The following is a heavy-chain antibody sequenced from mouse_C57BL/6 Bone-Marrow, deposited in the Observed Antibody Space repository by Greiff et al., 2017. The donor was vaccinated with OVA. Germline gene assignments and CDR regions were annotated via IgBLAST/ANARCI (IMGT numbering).Heavy chain of an antibody. CDR1: GYTFTSYT. J-gene: IGHJ3*01. V-gene: IGHV1-4*01. CDR3: ARYGSSPLFAY. Sequence: LQESGAELARPGASVKMSCKASGYTFTSYTMHWVKQRPGQGLEWIGYINPSSGYTKYNQKFKDKATLTADKSSSTAYMQLSSLTSEDSAVYYCARYGSSPLFAYWGQGTLVTVSA. D-gene: IGHD1-1*02. CDR2: INPSSGYT.